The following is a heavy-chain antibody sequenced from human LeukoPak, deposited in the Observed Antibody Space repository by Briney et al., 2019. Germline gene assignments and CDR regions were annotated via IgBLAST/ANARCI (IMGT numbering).Heavy chain of an antibody. D-gene: IGHD3-9*01. CDR3: ARGRRWGYYDILTGGTNWFDP. CDR2: INHSGST. Sequence: AETLSLTCAVYGGSFSGYYWSWIRQPPGKGLEWIGEINHSGSTNYNPSLKSRVTISVDTSKNQFSLKLSSVTAADTAVYYCARGRRWGYYDILTGGTNWFDPWGQGTLVTVSS. CDR1: GGSFSGYY. J-gene: IGHJ5*02. V-gene: IGHV4-34*01.